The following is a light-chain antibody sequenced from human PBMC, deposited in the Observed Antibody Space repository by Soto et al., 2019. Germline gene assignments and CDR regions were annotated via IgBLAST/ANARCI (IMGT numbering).Light chain of an antibody. V-gene: IGLV2-14*01. CDR2: ELS. CDR3: SSDTGSNLVI. CDR1: TSDVGGYNY. J-gene: IGLJ2*01. Sequence: QSALTQPASVSGSPGQSITISCTGTTSDVGGYNYVYWYQQHPGNAPKLMIYELSNRPSGVSDRFSGSRSDNTASLTSSGLQPDDEADYYCSSDTGSNLVIFGGGTKLT.